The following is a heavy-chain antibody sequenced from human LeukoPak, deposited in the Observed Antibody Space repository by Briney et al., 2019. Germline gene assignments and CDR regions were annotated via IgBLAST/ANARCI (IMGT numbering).Heavy chain of an antibody. Sequence: KPSETLSLTCTVSGGSISSGDYYWSWIRQPPGKGLEWIGYIYYSGSTYYNPSLKSRVTISVDTSKNQFSLKLSSVTAADTAVYYCARVYYYDSSGYPLDYWGQGTLVTVSS. J-gene: IGHJ4*02. V-gene: IGHV4-30-4*01. CDR1: GGSISSGDYY. CDR3: ARVYYYDSSGYPLDY. CDR2: IYYSGST. D-gene: IGHD3-22*01.